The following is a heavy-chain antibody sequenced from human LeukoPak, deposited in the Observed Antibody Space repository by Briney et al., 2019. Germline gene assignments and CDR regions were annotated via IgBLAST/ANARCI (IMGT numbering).Heavy chain of an antibody. CDR3: AKDKDAMIVMCYFDY. CDR2: ISGSGGST. D-gene: IGHD3-22*01. V-gene: IGHV3-23*01. J-gene: IGHJ4*02. Sequence: GGSLRLSCAASGFTFSSYAMSWVRQAPGKGLEWVSAISGSGGSTYYADSVKGRFTISRDNSKNTLYLQMNSLRAEDTAVYYCAKDKDAMIVMCYFDYWGQGTLVTVSS. CDR1: GFTFSSYA.